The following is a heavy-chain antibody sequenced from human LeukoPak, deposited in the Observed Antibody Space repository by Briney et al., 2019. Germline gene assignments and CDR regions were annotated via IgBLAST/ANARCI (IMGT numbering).Heavy chain of an antibody. Sequence: GGSPRLSCAASGFIFSSYAMSWVRQAPGKGLEWVSAISGSGSSTYYADSVKGRFTISRDNSKNTLYLQMNSLRAEDSAVYYCAKDPNGDYIGTFDIWGQGTMVTVSS. J-gene: IGHJ3*02. CDR2: ISGSGSST. V-gene: IGHV3-23*01. CDR1: GFIFSSYA. CDR3: AKDPNGDYIGTFDI. D-gene: IGHD4-17*01.